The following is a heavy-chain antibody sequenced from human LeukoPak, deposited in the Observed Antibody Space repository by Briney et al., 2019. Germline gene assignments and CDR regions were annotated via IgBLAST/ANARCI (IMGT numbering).Heavy chain of an antibody. V-gene: IGHV4-38-2*01. Sequence: SXTLSLTCAVSGYSISSGYYWGWIRPPPGKGLEWIGSIYNSGSTYYNPSLKSRVTISVDTSRNQFSLKLSSVTAADTAVYYCARHWQWLRSFAGPFDIWGQGTMVTVSS. D-gene: IGHD5-12*01. CDR2: IYNSGST. J-gene: IGHJ3*02. CDR1: GYSISSGYY. CDR3: ARHWQWLRSFAGPFDI.